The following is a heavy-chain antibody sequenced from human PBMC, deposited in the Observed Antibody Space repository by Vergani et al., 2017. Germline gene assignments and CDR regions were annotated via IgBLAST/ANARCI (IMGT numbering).Heavy chain of an antibody. V-gene: IGHV3-7*01. Sequence: EVQLVESGGGLVQPGGSLRLSCAASGFTFSSYWMSWVRQAPGKGLEWVANIKQDGSEKYYVDSVKGRFTISRDNAKNSLYLQMNSLRAEDTAVYYCARDGGSSSPPFDYWGQGTLVTVSS. CDR2: IKQDGSEK. D-gene: IGHD6-6*01. J-gene: IGHJ4*02. CDR1: GFTFSSYW. CDR3: ARDGGSSSPPFDY.